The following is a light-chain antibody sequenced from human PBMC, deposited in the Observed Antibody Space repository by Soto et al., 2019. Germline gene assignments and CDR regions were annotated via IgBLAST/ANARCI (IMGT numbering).Light chain of an antibody. Sequence: DIQMTQSPSTLSASVGDRVTITCRASQSISSWLAWYQQKPGKAPKLLIYKASSLESGVPSRFSGSGSGTEFTLTIAGLHPDDFATYYCQQYDSYSWAFGQGTKVDI. V-gene: IGKV1-5*03. CDR1: QSISSW. J-gene: IGKJ1*01. CDR3: QQYDSYSWA. CDR2: KAS.